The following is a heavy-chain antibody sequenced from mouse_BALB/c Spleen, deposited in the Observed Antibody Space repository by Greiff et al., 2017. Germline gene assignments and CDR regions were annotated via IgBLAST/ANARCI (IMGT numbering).Heavy chain of an antibody. Sequence: EVQGVESGGGLVKPGGSLKLSCAASGFTFSSYAMSWVRQTPEKRLEWVATISSGGSYTYYPDSVKGRFTISRDNAKNTLYLQMSRLRSEDTAMYYCASPLYYGYDGNFAYWGQGTLVTVSA. CDR2: ISSGGSYT. D-gene: IGHD2-2*01. V-gene: IGHV5-9-3*01. J-gene: IGHJ3*01. CDR3: ASPLYYGYDGNFAY. CDR1: GFTFSSYA.